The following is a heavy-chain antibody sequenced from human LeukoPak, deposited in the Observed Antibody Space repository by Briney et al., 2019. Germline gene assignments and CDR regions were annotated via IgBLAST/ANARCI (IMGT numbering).Heavy chain of an antibody. Sequence: GGSLRLSCSASGFTFSTYAMHWVRQAPGKGLEYVSAISSGGGTTYYPDSVKGRFTISRDNSKNTLYFQMSSLRTEDTAVYYCVKRSSDWYLDYWGQGTLVTVSS. V-gene: IGHV3-64*05. CDR2: ISSGGGTT. D-gene: IGHD6-19*01. CDR3: VKRSSDWYLDY. CDR1: GFTFSTYA. J-gene: IGHJ4*02.